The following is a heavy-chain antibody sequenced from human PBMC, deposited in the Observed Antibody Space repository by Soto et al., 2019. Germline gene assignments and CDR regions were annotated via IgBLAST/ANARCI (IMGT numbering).Heavy chain of an antibody. CDR2: IHFSGDT. V-gene: IGHV4-31*03. D-gene: IGHD5-12*01. Sequence: QVQLQESGPGLVEPSQTLSLTCTVSGGSISGGGFCWSWIRQHPGKGLEWIGYIHFSGDTYYNPSLQSRVTISVDTSKNQFSLKLTSLTAADTAVYFCARGADGYKLGNYWGQGTLVTVSS. J-gene: IGHJ4*02. CDR1: GGSISGGGFC. CDR3: ARGADGYKLGNY.